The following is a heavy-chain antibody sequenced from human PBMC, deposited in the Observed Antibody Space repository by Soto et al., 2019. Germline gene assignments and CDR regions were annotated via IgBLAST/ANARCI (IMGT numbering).Heavy chain of an antibody. J-gene: IGHJ4*02. CDR3: GGAADRRGPTTN. D-gene: IGHD6-13*01. CDR1: GGTFSSYA. Sequence: SVKVSCKASGGTFSSYAISWVRQAPGQGLEWMGGIIPIFGTANYAQKFQGRVTITADESTSTAYMELSSLRSEDTAVYYCGGAADRRGPTTNWGQGTLVTVSS. CDR2: IIPIFGTA. V-gene: IGHV1-69*13.